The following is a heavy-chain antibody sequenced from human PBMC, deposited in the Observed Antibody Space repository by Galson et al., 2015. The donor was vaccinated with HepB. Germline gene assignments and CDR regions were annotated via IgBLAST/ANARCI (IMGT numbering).Heavy chain of an antibody. V-gene: IGHV4-39*01. CDR3: ARVGPPSGMYSSSWTGVHDAFDI. CDR1: GFTFSSYAMH. J-gene: IGHJ3*02. CDR2: IYYSGST. D-gene: IGHD6-13*01. Sequence: LRLSCAASGFTFSSYAMHWVRQAPGKGLEWIGSIYYSGSTYYNPSLKSRVTISVDTSKNQFSLKLSSVTAADTAVYYCARVGPPSGMYSSSWTGVHDAFDIWGQGTMVTVSS.